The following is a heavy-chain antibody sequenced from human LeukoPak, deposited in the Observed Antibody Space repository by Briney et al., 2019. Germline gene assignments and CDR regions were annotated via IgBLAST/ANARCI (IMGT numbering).Heavy chain of an antibody. CDR3: RFYTSGSDY. V-gene: IGHV3-23*01. J-gene: IGHJ4*02. CDR2: IRSSDDTT. CDR1: GFTFSTLA. Sequence: PGGSLRLSCEVFGFTFSTLAMSWVRQAPGKGLEWVSGIRSSDDTTYYVDSVKGRFTVSRDNSKNTLYLQMNSLRVEGTAVYYCRFYTSGSDYWGQGTLVTVSS. D-gene: IGHD3-22*01.